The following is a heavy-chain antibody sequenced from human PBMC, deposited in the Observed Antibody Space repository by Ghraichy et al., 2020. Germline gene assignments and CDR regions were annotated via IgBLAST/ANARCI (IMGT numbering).Heavy chain of an antibody. D-gene: IGHD3-9*01. CDR3: RRVFLDGFFDAVPFDR. J-gene: IGHJ4*01. Sequence: SETLSLTCAVSGGSIRSGPYSWSWIRHPPGEGLECMGYISTSGTTYFNPSLERRITISVDTSNNHSSLGLTSVTAADAADYYGRRVFLDGFFDAVPFDRRGQGTLVTVSS. V-gene: IGHV4-30-4*07. CDR1: GGSIRSGPYS. CDR2: ISTSGTT.